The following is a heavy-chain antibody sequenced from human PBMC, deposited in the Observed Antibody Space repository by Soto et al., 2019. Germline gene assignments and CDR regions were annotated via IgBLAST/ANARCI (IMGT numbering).Heavy chain of an antibody. CDR3: ARGEQYSGRIFDY. V-gene: IGHV3-48*03. D-gene: IGHD1-26*01. Sequence: GRSLRLSCAASGFTFSSYEMNWVRQAPGKGLEWVSYISSSGSTIYYADSVRGRITINPDTSKNQYSLQLNSVTPEDTAVYFCARGEQYSGRIFDYWGQGTLVTVSS. CDR2: ISSSGSTI. J-gene: IGHJ4*01. CDR1: GFTFSSYE.